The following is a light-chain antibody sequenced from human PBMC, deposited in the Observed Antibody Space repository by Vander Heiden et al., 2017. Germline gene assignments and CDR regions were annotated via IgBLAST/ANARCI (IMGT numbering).Light chain of an antibody. Sequence: EIVMTQSPATLSVSPGERATLSCRASQSVSTNLAWYQQKPGQGPRLLIFAASTRAPGVPDRISGSGYGTEFALTISSRQSEDFAVYFCQQYKNWPPWTFGQRTKVEIK. J-gene: IGKJ1*01. CDR2: AAS. CDR1: QSVSTN. V-gene: IGKV3-15*01. CDR3: QQYKNWPPWT.